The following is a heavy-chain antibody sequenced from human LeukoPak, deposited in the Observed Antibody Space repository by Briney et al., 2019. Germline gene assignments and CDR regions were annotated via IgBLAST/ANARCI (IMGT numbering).Heavy chain of an antibody. Sequence: SDSVSLMCPVYGGSFSGYYWSWTRHPPGEGREWIGGINHSGRANNNPSHKRRVTISVDTSNNQFSLRLSSVTAADTAVYYCGRGIQYSRINWFAPWGEGTLVTVSS. CDR2: INHSGRA. D-gene: IGHD6-6*01. CDR1: GGSFSGYY. V-gene: IGHV4-34*01. CDR3: GRGIQYSRINWFAP. J-gene: IGHJ5*02.